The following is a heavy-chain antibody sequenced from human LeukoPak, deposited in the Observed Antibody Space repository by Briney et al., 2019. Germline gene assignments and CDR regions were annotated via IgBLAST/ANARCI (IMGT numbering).Heavy chain of an antibody. D-gene: IGHD3-3*01. CDR2: INSDGSST. CDR3: ARGADYYDLCSIYYTDAMDV. CDR1: AFTFSTYW. Sequence: GGSLRLSCAASAFTFSTYWMHWVRQAPGKGLVWVSRINSDGSSTSYADSVKGRFTISRDNAKNTLYLQMNSLRAEDTAVYYCARGADYYDLCSIYYTDAMDVWGQGTTVTVSS. J-gene: IGHJ6*02. V-gene: IGHV3-74*01.